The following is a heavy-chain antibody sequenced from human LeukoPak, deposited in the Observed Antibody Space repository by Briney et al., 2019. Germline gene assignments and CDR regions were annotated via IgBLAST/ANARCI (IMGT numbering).Heavy chain of an antibody. CDR3: AKEVRSGRGSAFDY. D-gene: IGHD3-10*01. CDR1: GFTFSSYG. J-gene: IGHJ4*02. CDR2: IRYDGSNK. V-gene: IGHV3-30*02. Sequence: PGGSLRLSCAASGFTFSSYGMHWVRQAPGKGLEWVAFIRYDGSNKYYADSVKGRFTISRDNSKNTLYLQMNSLRAEDTAVYYCAKEVRSGRGSAFDYWGQGTLVTVSS.